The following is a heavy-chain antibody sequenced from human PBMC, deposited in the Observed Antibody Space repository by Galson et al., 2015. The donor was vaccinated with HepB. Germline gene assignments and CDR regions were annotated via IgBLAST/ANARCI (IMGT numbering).Heavy chain of an antibody. V-gene: IGHV3-23*01. Sequence: SLRLSCAASGFTFSSHAMNWVRQAPGKGLELVSVMSGSTDSTTYTDSVKGRFTISRDNSKNTLYLQMNSLKAEDTAIYYCAKKFYYTSSFHYDRFDYWGQGTLVTVSS. CDR1: GFTFSSHA. J-gene: IGHJ4*02. D-gene: IGHD3-3*01. CDR2: MSGSTDST. CDR3: AKKFYYTSSFHYDRFDY.